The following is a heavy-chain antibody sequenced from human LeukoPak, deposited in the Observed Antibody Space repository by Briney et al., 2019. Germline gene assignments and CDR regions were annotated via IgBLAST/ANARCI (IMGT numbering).Heavy chain of an antibody. CDR3: ASSYRGPLDY. CDR1: GGSFSGYY. Sequence: SETLSLTCAVYGGSFSGYYWSWIRQPAGKGLEWIGRIYTSGSTNYNPSLKSRVTMSVDTSKNQFSLKLSSVTAADTAVYYCASSYRGPLDYWGQGTLVTVSS. J-gene: IGHJ4*02. D-gene: IGHD1-14*01. V-gene: IGHV4-59*10. CDR2: IYTSGST.